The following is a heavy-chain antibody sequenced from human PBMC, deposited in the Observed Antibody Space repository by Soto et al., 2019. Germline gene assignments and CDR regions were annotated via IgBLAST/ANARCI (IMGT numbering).Heavy chain of an antibody. CDR3: AKVYHSSSPYYYYYMDV. CDR1: GFTFSSYG. CDR2: ISYDGSNK. J-gene: IGHJ6*03. D-gene: IGHD6-6*01. V-gene: IGHV3-30*18. Sequence: ESGGGVVQPGRSLRLSCAASGFTFSSYGMHWVRQAPGKGLEWVAVISYDGSNKYYADSVKGRFTISRDNSKNTLYLQMNSLRAEDTAVYYCAKVYHSSSPYYYYYMDVWGKGTTVTVSS.